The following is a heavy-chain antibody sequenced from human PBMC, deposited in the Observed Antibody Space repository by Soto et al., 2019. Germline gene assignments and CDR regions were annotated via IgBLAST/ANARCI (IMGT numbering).Heavy chain of an antibody. CDR2: IHHGGSS. J-gene: IGHJ5*02. CDR1: GSSIGSSYY. D-gene: IGHD3-16*01. V-gene: IGHV4-38-2*02. Sequence: PSLTCAVSGSSIGSSYYWGWIRQPPGKGLEWIGTIHHGGSSFYNPSLKSRVTMSVDTSKNQFSLKLRSVTAADTAVYFCARDWGTTTRVLRWFDPWGQGTLVTVSS. CDR3: ARDWGTTTRVLRWFDP.